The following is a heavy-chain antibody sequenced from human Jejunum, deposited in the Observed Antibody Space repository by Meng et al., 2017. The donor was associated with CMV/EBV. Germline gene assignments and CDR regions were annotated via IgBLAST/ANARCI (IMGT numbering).Heavy chain of an antibody. D-gene: IGHD1/OR15-1a*01. Sequence: SCNGSGYSFTKYWIAWVRQLPGKGLEWMGIINPDDFEIRYSPSFQGQITVSADNSITTAYLQWSSVKASDTAMYYCARHYRGNNDYWGQGTLVTVSS. CDR2: INPDDFEI. CDR3: ARHYRGNNDY. CDR1: GYSFTKYW. J-gene: IGHJ4*02. V-gene: IGHV5-51*01.